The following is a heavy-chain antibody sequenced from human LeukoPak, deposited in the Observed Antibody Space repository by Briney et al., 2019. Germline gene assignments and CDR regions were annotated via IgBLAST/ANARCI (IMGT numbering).Heavy chain of an antibody. Sequence: SETLSLTCTVSGGSISSYYWSWIRQPPGKGLEWIGHIYYSGSTNYNPSLKSRVTISVDTSKNQFSLKLSSVTAADTAVYYCARASYNWNYYYYMDVWGKGTTVTVSS. CDR1: GGSISSYY. J-gene: IGHJ6*03. D-gene: IGHD1-20*01. CDR2: IYYSGST. V-gene: IGHV4-59*08. CDR3: ARASYNWNYYYYMDV.